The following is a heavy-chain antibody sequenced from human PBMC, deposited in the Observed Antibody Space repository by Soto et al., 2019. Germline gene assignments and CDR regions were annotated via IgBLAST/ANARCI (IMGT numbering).Heavy chain of an antibody. CDR3: TTEVDYRDENLDY. V-gene: IGHV3-15*07. CDR2: IKSKTDGGTT. J-gene: IGHJ4*02. Sequence: GGSLRLSCAASGFTFTNAWMNWVRQAPGKGLEWVGRIKSKTDGGTTDYAAPVKGRFTISRDDSSNTLFLQMNSLKTEDTAVYYCTTEVDYRDENLDYWGQGTLVTGSS. D-gene: IGHD4-17*01. CDR1: GFTFTNAW.